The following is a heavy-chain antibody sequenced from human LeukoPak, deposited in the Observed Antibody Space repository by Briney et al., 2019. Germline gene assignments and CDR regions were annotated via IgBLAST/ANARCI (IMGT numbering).Heavy chain of an antibody. CDR2: INQDGSEK. D-gene: IGHD4-17*01. Sequence: GWSLRLSCAASGCTFSSYWMSWVRQAPGKGREWVANINQDGSEKYYVDSVKGRFTISRDNAKNTLYLQMNSLRAEDTAVYYCARGRLLTTVTTFDYWGQGTLVTVSS. J-gene: IGHJ4*02. CDR1: GCTFSSYW. V-gene: IGHV3-7*01. CDR3: ARGRLLTTVTTFDY.